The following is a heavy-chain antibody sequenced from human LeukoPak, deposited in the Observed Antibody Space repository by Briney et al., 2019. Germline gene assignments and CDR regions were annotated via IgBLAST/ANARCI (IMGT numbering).Heavy chain of an antibody. CDR3: AKTRNGYTTEYLQH. CDR2: ISSPGGNT. J-gene: IGHJ1*01. Sequence: GGSLRLSCTSSGFILSSFAMSWVRQAPGKGLEWVSSISSPGGNTYYADSVKGRFTISRDNSNNLVYLQMNSLRAEDTAVYYCAKTRNGYTTEYLQHWGQGTLVTVS. D-gene: IGHD5-24*01. CDR1: GFILSSFA. V-gene: IGHV3-23*01.